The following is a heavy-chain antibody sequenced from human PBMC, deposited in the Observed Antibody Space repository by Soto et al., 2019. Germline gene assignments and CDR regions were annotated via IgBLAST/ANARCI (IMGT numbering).Heavy chain of an antibody. V-gene: IGHV3-15*07. Sequence: EVQLVESGGGLVHPGGYLRLSCAASGFSITNTWMHWVRQAPGKGLERVGRVKSKADGGTADYTAPVKGRFTVSRDDTKNTQYPQMNSLKMEDTAVYYCNSYPDFLWGHTPLWGEGTPVPTSS. CDR2: VKSKADGGTA. CDR3: NSYPDFLWGHTPL. D-gene: IGHD2-21*01. CDR1: GFSITNTW. J-gene: IGHJ4*02.